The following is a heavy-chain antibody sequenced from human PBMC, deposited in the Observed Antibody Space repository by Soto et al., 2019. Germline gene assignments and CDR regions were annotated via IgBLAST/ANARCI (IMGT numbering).Heavy chain of an antibody. CDR3: ARAPGWLVIPDY. CDR2: IIPNISVT. J-gene: IGHJ4*02. Sequence: ASVKVSCKASGGTFNTYILRWVRQAPGQGLEWMGKIIPNISVTNYAHKFQGRVTMTTDTSTSTAYMELRSLRSDDTAVYYCARAPGWLVIPDYWGQGTLVTVSS. D-gene: IGHD6-19*01. CDR1: GGTFNTYI. V-gene: IGHV1-18*01.